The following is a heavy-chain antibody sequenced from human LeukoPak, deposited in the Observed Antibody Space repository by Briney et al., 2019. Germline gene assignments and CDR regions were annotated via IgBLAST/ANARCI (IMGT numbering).Heavy chain of an antibody. D-gene: IGHD3-22*01. J-gene: IGHJ4*02. CDR3: ARHYYDSSGWAGYIDY. V-gene: IGHV3-53*01. Sequence: GGSLRLSCAASGFTVSSNYISWVRQGPGKGLEWVSVIYSGGSTYYADSVKGRFTISRDNSKNTLYLQMNSLRAEDTAVYYCARHYYDSSGWAGYIDYWGQGTLVTVSS. CDR1: GFTVSSNY. CDR2: IYSGGST.